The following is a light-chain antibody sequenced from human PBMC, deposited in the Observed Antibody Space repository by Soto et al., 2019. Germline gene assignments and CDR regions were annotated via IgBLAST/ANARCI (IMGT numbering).Light chain of an antibody. CDR2: AAF. Sequence: IQMTQSPPSLSASVGDRVTITCRASQDIGNDLAWYHQKPGKAPKLLIYAAFSLQSGVPSRFSGSGSGTDFTLTISSLQPEDSGTYYCLQDYNFPYTFGQGTKLEIK. CDR1: QDIGND. J-gene: IGKJ2*01. V-gene: IGKV1-6*01. CDR3: LQDYNFPYT.